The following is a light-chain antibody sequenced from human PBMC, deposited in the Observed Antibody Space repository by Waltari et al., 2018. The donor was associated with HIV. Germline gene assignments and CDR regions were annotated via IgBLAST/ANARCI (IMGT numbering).Light chain of an antibody. Sequence: QSALTQPPSASGSPGHSVTLSCTGTSSDVGAYNYVCWYQQHPGKAPKLIIYEVTKRPSGVPDRFSASKSGNTASLTVSALQTDDEADYYCSSYACSNTLIFGGGTNLIVL. J-gene: IGLJ2*01. CDR3: SSYACSNTLI. CDR1: SSDVGAYNY. V-gene: IGLV2-8*01. CDR2: EVT.